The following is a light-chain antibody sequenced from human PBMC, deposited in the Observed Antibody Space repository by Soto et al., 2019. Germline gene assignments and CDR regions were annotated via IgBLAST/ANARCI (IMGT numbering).Light chain of an antibody. CDR2: EVN. J-gene: IGLJ1*01. CDR1: SSDVGSYNL. V-gene: IGLV2-23*02. Sequence: QSALTQPASVSGSPGQSITISCTGTSSDVGSYNLVSWYQQHPGKAPKLMISEVNKRPSGVSNRFSGSKSGNTASLTISGLQAEDEADYYCCSYAGTSTNVFGTGTKLTVL. CDR3: CSYAGTSTNV.